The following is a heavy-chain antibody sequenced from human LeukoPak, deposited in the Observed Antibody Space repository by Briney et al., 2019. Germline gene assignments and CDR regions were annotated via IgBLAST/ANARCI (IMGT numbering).Heavy chain of an antibody. CDR2: ISSSSSYI. J-gene: IGHJ4*02. D-gene: IGHD2-15*01. V-gene: IGHV3-21*04. CDR1: GFTFSSYS. CDR3: AKIPMVVAATFGY. Sequence: GGSLRLSCAASGFTFSSYSMNWVRQAPGKGLEWVSSISSSSSYIYYADSVKGRFTISRDNSKNTLYLQMNSLRAEDTAVYYCAKIPMVVAATFGYWGQGTLVTVSS.